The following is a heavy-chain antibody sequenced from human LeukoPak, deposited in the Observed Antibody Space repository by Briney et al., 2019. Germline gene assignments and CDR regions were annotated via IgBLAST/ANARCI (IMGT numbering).Heavy chain of an antibody. V-gene: IGHV3-7*03. Sequence: GGSLRLSCEGSAFIFSGHWMNWVRQTPGKGLEWVASIKEDGSERQYVDSVEGRFTISRDNAKNSLYLQMSNLRAEDTAVYFCARGGGLDVWGQGATVTVSS. CDR1: AFIFSGHW. CDR2: IKEDGSER. J-gene: IGHJ6*02. D-gene: IGHD3-16*01. CDR3: ARGGGLDV.